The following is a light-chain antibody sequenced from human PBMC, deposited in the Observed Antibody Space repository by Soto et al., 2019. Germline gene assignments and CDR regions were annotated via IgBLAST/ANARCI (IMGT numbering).Light chain of an antibody. J-gene: IGKJ4*01. V-gene: IGKV1-5*01. CDR1: QSISTW. CDR2: DAS. Sequence: DIQMTQSPSTLSASVGDSVTITCRASQSISTWLAWYQQKPGKAPKLLIYDASSLEGGVPSRFSGSGSGTEFTLTISGLQPDDFAAYYCQKYNSAPLTFGGGTKVDIK. CDR3: QKYNSAPLT.